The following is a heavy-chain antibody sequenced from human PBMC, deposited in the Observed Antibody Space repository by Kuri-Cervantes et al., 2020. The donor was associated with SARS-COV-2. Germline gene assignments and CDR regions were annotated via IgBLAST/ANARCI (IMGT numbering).Heavy chain of an antibody. CDR2: IYYGGST. V-gene: IGHV4-39*01. CDR1: GGSISSTSSY. D-gene: IGHD6-13*01. CDR3: ARHATGYSSSSYLGYYAMDV. J-gene: IGHJ6*04. Sequence: ESLKISCTVSGGSISSTSSYWGWIRQPPGKGLECIGTIYYGGSTYYNPSLKSRITISVDTSKNLFSLRLSSVTAADTAVYYCARHATGYSSSSYLGYYAMDVWGKGTTVTVSS.